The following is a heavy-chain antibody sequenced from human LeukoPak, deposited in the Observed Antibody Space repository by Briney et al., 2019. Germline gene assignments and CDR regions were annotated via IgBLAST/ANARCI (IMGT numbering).Heavy chain of an antibody. Sequence: ASVKVSCKASGYTFTGYYMHWVRQAPGQGLEWMGWISPDSGGTNYAQKFQGRVTVTGASSINTVYMELSGLRFDDTAVYYCARDSIRGVRLLDYWGQGTLVTVSS. CDR1: GYTFTGYY. V-gene: IGHV1-2*02. CDR2: ISPDSGGT. D-gene: IGHD3-3*01. J-gene: IGHJ4*02. CDR3: ARDSIRGVRLLDY.